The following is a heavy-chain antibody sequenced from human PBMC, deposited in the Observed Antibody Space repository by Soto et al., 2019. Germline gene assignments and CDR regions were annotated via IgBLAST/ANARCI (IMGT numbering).Heavy chain of an antibody. CDR2: ISGSGGST. V-gene: IGHV3-23*01. J-gene: IGHJ2*01. D-gene: IGHD2-15*01. Sequence: EVQLLESGGGLVQPGGSLRLCCAASGFTFSSYAMSWVRQAPGKGLEWVSAISGSGGSTYYADSVKGRFTISRDNSKNTLYLQMNSLRAEDTAVYYCAKDHTVVTGNWYFDLWGRGTLVTVSS. CDR3: AKDHTVVTGNWYFDL. CDR1: GFTFSSYA.